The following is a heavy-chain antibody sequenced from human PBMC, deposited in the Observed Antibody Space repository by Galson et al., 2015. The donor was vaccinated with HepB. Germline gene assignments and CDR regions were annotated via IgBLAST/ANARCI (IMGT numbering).Heavy chain of an antibody. CDR1: GGTFSSYA. J-gene: IGHJ4*02. CDR2: IIPILGIA. V-gene: IGHV1-69*04. CDR3: ASAYSCVAY. D-gene: IGHD2-21*01. Sequence: SVKVSCKASGGTFSSYAISWVRQAPGQGLEWMGRIIPILGIANYAQKFQGRVTMTRDTSTSTVYMELSSLRSEDTAVYYCASAYSCVAYWGQGTLVTVSS.